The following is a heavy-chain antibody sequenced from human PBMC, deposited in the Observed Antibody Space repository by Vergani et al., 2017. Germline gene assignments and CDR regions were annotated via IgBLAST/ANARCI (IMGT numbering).Heavy chain of an antibody. CDR3: VKDDPSLDH. J-gene: IGHJ4*01. V-gene: IGHV3-30*02. Sequence: QVHLVESGGGVVQSGGSLRLSCVASGFTFSDFGMHWVRQTPGEGLACVAFIRSDENHQYYGDSVKGRFTISRDNSKNTEYLQKTCLRVEDTAVYYCVKDDPSLDHWGQGTLVTVSS. CDR2: IRSDENHQ. CDR1: GFTFSDFG.